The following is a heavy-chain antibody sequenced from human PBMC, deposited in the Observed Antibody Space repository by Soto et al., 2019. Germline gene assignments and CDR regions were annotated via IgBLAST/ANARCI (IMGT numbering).Heavy chain of an antibody. J-gene: IGHJ5*02. CDR2: INTGNGNS. Sequence: QVQLVQSGAEVKKPGSSVKVSCKASGGTFSSHGITWVRQAPGQGLEWMGWINTGNGNSHYSQKFQGRVTFPRDTSATTAYMELTGLRPEDPAIYFCARNVDYFDPWGQGTLVTVSS. D-gene: IGHD4-17*01. CDR3: ARNVDYFDP. V-gene: IGHV1-3*04. CDR1: GGTFSSHG.